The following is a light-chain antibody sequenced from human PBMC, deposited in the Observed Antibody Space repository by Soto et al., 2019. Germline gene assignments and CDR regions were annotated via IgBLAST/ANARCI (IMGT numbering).Light chain of an antibody. CDR1: SSNIGSNT. Sequence: QPVLTQPPSASGTPGQRVTISCSGSSSNIGSNTVNWYQQLPGTAPKLLIYSNNQRPSGVPDRFSGSKSGTSASLAISGLQSEDEADYYCAAWDDSLNSYVFGTVTKVTVL. J-gene: IGLJ1*01. V-gene: IGLV1-44*01. CDR2: SNN. CDR3: AAWDDSLNSYV.